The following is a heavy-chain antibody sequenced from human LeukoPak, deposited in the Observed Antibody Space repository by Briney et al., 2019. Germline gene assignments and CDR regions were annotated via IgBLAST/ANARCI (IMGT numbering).Heavy chain of an antibody. Sequence: GGSLRLSCVMSGFTFNSEPMNWVRQAPGKGLDWIAHIRSDSKTIVYADSVKGRFTISRDNAKNSLSLQMNSLRAEDTAVYFCARGGGSGSYYDAFDIRGQGTMVTVSS. D-gene: IGHD1-26*01. J-gene: IGHJ3*02. V-gene: IGHV3-48*01. CDR3: ARGGGSGSYYDAFDI. CDR1: GFTFNSEP. CDR2: IRSDSKTI.